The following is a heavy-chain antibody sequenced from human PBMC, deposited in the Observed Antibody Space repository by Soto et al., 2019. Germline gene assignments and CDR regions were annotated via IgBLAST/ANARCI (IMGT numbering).Heavy chain of an antibody. D-gene: IGHD2-21*02. CDR2: ISAYNGNT. J-gene: IGHJ4*02. CDR3: ARTWGLYCGGDCYLVY. CDR1: GYTFTSYG. V-gene: IGHV1-18*01. Sequence: QVQLVQSGAEVKKPGASVKVSCKASGYTFTSYGISWVRQAPGQGLEWMGWISAYNGNTNYAQKLQGRVTMTXVTXTXTGDMELRSRRSDDTAVYYCARTWGLYCGGDCYLVYWGQGTLVTVSS.